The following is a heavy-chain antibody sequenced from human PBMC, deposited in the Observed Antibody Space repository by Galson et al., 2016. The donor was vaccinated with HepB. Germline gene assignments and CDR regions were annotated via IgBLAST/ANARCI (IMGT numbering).Heavy chain of an antibody. D-gene: IGHD3-22*01. CDR3: ARLHYDGSIFHPFDC. V-gene: IGHV3-72*01. J-gene: IGHJ4*02. CDR1: GFTFTDYF. Sequence: SLRLSCAASGFTFTDYFVDWVRQAPGKGLEWVGRSRNKGSGYSSQYAVSLKGRFPISRDDSQTSLYLQMHSLKTEDTAVYYCARLHYDGSIFHPFDCWGQGTLVTVSS. CDR2: SRNKGSGYSS.